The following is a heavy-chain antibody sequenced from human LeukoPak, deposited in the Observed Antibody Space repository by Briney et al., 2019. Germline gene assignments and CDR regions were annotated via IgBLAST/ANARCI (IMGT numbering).Heavy chain of an antibody. CDR1: GFTVSSNY. Sequence: GGSLRLSCAASGFTVSSNYMSWVRQAPGKGLEWVSTVSGSGDSTYYAGSVKGRFAISRDNSRNTLYLQMNSLRAEDTAVYYCAKYGGYCSGGSCYSDYWGQGTLVTVSS. V-gene: IGHV3-23*01. CDR3: AKYGGYCSGGSCYSDY. CDR2: VSGSGDST. D-gene: IGHD2-15*01. J-gene: IGHJ4*02.